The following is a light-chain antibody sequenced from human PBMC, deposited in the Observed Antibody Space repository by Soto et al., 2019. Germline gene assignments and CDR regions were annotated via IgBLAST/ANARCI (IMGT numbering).Light chain of an antibody. CDR2: GAS. CDR1: QSVSSN. J-gene: IGKJ5*01. Sequence: EIVMTQSPATLSVSPGERVTLSCRASQSVSSNLAWYQQKPGQAPRLLIYGASTRATGFPARFSGSGSGTEFTLTISSLQSEDFAVYYCRQYDNWPPLTFGQGTRLEIK. CDR3: RQYDNWPPLT. V-gene: IGKV3-15*01.